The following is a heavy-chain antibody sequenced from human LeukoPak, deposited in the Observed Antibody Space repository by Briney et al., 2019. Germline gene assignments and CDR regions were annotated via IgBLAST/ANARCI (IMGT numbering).Heavy chain of an antibody. V-gene: IGHV4-30-4*08. D-gene: IGHD3-22*01. Sequence: LSETLSLTCTVSGGSISSYYWSWIRQPPGKGLEWIGYIYYSGSTYYNPSLKSRVTISVDTSKNQFSLKLSSVTAADTAVYYCARDYYDSSGSNWFDPWGQGTLVTVSS. CDR1: GGSISSYY. CDR3: ARDYYDSSGSNWFDP. CDR2: IYYSGST. J-gene: IGHJ5*02.